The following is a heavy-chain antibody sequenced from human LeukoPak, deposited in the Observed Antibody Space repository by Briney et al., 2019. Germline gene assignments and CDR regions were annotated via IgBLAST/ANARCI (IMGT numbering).Heavy chain of an antibody. CDR2: ISYDGSNK. Sequence: PGRSLRLSCAASGFTFSSYGMHWVRQAPGKGLEWVAVISYDGSNKYYADSVKGRFTISRDNSKNTLYLQMNSLRAEDTAVYYCARDRDYYDSSGYYCGWGQGTLVTVSS. D-gene: IGHD3-22*01. CDR1: GFTFSSYG. CDR3: ARDRDYYDSSGYYCG. J-gene: IGHJ4*02. V-gene: IGHV3-30*03.